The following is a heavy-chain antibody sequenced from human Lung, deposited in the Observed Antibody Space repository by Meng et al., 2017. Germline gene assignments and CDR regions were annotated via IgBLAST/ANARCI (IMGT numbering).Heavy chain of an antibody. Sequence: WGRGVGKPWGAFSAPWSGSGSHFSCRNRWCWVHHPPGKGLECIGELYHIGSTNYNPSLKSRVTISVDKSTNQFSLKLSSVTAADTAVYYCARRGLWLDPQNFDYWGQGTLVTVSS. D-gene: IGHD6-19*01. CDR1: GSHFSCRNR. J-gene: IGHJ4*02. V-gene: IGHV4-4*02. CDR2: LYHIGST. CDR3: ARRGLWLDPQNFDY.